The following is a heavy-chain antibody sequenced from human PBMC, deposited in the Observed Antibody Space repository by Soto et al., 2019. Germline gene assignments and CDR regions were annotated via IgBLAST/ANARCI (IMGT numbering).Heavy chain of an antibody. V-gene: IGHV1-46*01. D-gene: IGHD5-12*01. CDR1: GYTFTSYY. CDR3: ARDQADIVATIASSYGMDV. J-gene: IGHJ6*02. CDR2: INTSGGST. Sequence: QVQLVQSGAEVKKPGASVKVSCKASGYTFTSYYMHWVRQAPGQGLEWMGIINTSGGSTSYAQKFQGRVTMTRDTSTSTGYMELSSLRSEDTAGYYCARDQADIVATIASSYGMDVWGQGTTVTVSS.